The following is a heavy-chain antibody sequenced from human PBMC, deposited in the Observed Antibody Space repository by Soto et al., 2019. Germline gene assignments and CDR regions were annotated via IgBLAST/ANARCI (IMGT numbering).Heavy chain of an antibody. CDR3: AKDRQSFMIVVVQSCMDV. D-gene: IGHD3-22*01. CDR1: GFTFSSYG. CDR2: ISYDGSNK. Sequence: GGSLRLSCAASGFTFSSYGMHWVRQAPGKGLEWVAVISYDGSNKYYADSVKGRFTISRDNSKNTLYLQMNSLRAEDTAVYYCAKDRQSFMIVVVQSCMDVWGQGTTVTVSS. J-gene: IGHJ6*02. V-gene: IGHV3-30*18.